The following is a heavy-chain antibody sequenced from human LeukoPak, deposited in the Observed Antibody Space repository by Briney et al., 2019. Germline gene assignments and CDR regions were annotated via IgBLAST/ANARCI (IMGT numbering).Heavy chain of an antibody. Sequence: GGSLRLSCAASGFTFSSYEMNWVRQAPGKGQEWVSYISSSGNTIYYADSVKGRFTISRDNAKNSLYLQMNSLRAEDTAIYYCARDKNYYDSSGRRKVTDYWGQGTLVTVSS. D-gene: IGHD3-22*01. CDR2: ISSSGNTI. V-gene: IGHV3-48*03. J-gene: IGHJ4*02. CDR3: ARDKNYYDSSGRRKVTDY. CDR1: GFTFSSYE.